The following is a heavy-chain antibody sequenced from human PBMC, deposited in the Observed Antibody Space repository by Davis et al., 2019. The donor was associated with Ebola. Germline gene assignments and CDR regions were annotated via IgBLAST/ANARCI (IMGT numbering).Heavy chain of an antibody. CDR3: ARAGDPMDAFDI. CDR2: MNPNSGNT. V-gene: IGHV1-8*01. Sequence: ASVKVSCKASGYTFTSYDINWVRQATGQGLEWMGWMNPNSGNTGYAQKFQGRVTMTRNTSISTAYMELSSLRSEDTAVYYCARAGDPMDAFDIWGQGTMVTISS. CDR1: GYTFTSYD. J-gene: IGHJ3*02. D-gene: IGHD7-27*01.